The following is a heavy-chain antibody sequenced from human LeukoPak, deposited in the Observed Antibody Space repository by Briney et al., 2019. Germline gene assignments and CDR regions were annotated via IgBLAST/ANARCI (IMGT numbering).Heavy chain of an antibody. Sequence: SETLSLTCTVSGASISVYYWTWIRQAPGRGLEWIGHIHHSGSTNYNPSLKSRVTISIDTSKTQFSLKLTSVTAADTAVYYCARCSYYDSSGYYGAFDIWGQGTMVTVSS. D-gene: IGHD3-22*01. J-gene: IGHJ3*02. V-gene: IGHV4-59*01. CDR2: IHHSGST. CDR1: GASISVYY. CDR3: ARCSYYDSSGYYGAFDI.